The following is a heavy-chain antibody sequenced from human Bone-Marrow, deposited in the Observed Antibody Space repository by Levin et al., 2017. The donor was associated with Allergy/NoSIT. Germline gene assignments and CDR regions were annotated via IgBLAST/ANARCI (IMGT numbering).Heavy chain of an antibody. J-gene: IGHJ4*02. CDR1: GGSITTYY. CDR2: IYYSGGT. V-gene: IGHV4-59*01. D-gene: IGHD1-1*01. CDR3: ARDRPGNYFDY. Sequence: SCTVSGGSITTYYWSWLRQPPGKGLEWIAYIYYSGGTNYNPSLKSRVTMSVDTSKNQFSLQLSSVTAADTAVYYCARDRPGNYFDYWGQGTLVTVSS.